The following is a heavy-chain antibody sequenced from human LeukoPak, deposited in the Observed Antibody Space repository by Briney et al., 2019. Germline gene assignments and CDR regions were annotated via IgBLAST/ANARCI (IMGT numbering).Heavy chain of an antibody. D-gene: IGHD5-24*01. V-gene: IGHV4-59*01. Sequence: PPETLSLTCTVSGGYISSYYWSWIRQRPGKGLEWIGYIYYSGSTNYNPSLKSRVTISVDTSKNQFSLKLSSVTAADTAVYYCARGVEMATFTDAFDIWGQGTMVTVSS. CDR2: IYYSGST. J-gene: IGHJ3*02. CDR3: ARGVEMATFTDAFDI. CDR1: GGYISSYY.